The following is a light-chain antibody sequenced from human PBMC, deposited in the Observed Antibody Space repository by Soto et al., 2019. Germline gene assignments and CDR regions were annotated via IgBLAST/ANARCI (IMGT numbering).Light chain of an antibody. CDR1: SSSIGSNS. V-gene: IGLV1-44*01. CDR2: TNN. J-gene: IGLJ1*01. Sequence: QSVLTQPPSASGTPGQRVTISFSGSSSSIGSNSVNWYQQLPRTAPKVLIYTNNQRPSGVPDRFSGSKSGTSASLAISGLQSEDEADYYWAAWDGSLNVYVCGTGTKLTVL. CDR3: AAWDGSLNVYV.